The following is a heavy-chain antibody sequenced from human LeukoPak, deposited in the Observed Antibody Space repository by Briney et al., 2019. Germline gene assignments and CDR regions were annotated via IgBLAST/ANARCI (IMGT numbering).Heavy chain of an antibody. V-gene: IGHV3-30-3*01. CDR3: ARESSGIAATDKIDF. D-gene: IGHD6-13*01. CDR1: GFTFSSYA. Sequence: QPGGSLRLSCAASGFTFSSYAMHWVRQAPGKGLEWVAVISYDGSNKYYADSVKGRFTISRDNAKNSLFLQMSSLRVEDTAVYYCARESSGIAATDKIDFWGQGTLVTVSS. J-gene: IGHJ4*02. CDR2: ISYDGSNK.